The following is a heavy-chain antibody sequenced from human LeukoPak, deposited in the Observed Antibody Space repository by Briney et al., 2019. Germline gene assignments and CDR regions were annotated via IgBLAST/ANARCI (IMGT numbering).Heavy chain of an antibody. J-gene: IGHJ4*02. Sequence: GGSLRLSCAASGFTFSSYSMNWVRQAPGKGLEWVSSISSSSSYIYYADSVKGRFTISRDNAKNSLYLQMNSLRAEDTAVYYCAKDTAGYTYGFGYFDYWGRGTLVTVSS. CDR3: AKDTAGYTYGFGYFDY. V-gene: IGHV3-21*01. CDR1: GFTFSSYS. D-gene: IGHD5-18*01. CDR2: ISSSSSYI.